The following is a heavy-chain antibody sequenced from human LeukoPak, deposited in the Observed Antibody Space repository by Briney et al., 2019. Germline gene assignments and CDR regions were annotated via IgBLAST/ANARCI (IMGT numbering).Heavy chain of an antibody. J-gene: IGHJ4*02. D-gene: IGHD3-22*01. CDR2: IKQDGSER. CDR1: GFTLRNYF. CDR3: ARGGGLYSSGYYSGYYFDY. V-gene: IGHV3-7*01. Sequence: PGGSLRLSXAGSGFTLRNYFMSWVRQAPGKGLEWVANIKQDGSERNYVDSVKARFTISRDNAQNSLYLQMNTLRAEDTAVYYCARGGGLYSSGYYSGYYFDYWGQGTLVTVSS.